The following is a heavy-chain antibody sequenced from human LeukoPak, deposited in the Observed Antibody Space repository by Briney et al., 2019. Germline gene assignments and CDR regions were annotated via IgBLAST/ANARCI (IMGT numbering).Heavy chain of an antibody. D-gene: IGHD3-22*01. V-gene: IGHV6-1*01. CDR3: ARAGYYDSSGYYLGAYYYYGMDV. Sequence: SQTLSLTCAISGDSVSSNSAAWNWIRQSPSRGLEWLGRTYYRSKWYNDYAVSVKSRITINPDTSKNQFSLQLNSVTHEDTAVYYCARAGYYDSSGYYLGAYYYYGMDVWGQGTTVTVSS. CDR2: TYYRSKWYN. J-gene: IGHJ6*02. CDR1: GDSVSSNSAA.